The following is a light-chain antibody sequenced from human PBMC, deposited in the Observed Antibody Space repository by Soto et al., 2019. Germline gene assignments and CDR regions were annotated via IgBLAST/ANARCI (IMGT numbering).Light chain of an antibody. CDR3: NSYTSSSTYV. J-gene: IGLJ1*01. CDR2: DVT. Sequence: QSVLTQPASVSGSPGQSITISCTGTSSDVGGFNYVSWYQQHPGKAPKLMIYDVTNRPSGVSYRFSGSKSGTTASLTISGLQAEDEAEYYCNSYTSSSTYVFGTGNKVTVL. CDR1: SSDVGGFNY. V-gene: IGLV2-14*03.